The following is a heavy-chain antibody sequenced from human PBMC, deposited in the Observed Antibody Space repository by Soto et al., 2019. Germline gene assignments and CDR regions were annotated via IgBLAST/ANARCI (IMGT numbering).Heavy chain of an antibody. CDR3: AKHRSPLMVFHCYVDY. V-gene: IGHV3-30*18. Sequence: QVQLVESGGGVVQPGRSLSLSCAASGFTFSSYCMHWLRQATGKRLVWEAVISYDGSNKDHADSVKGRLTIARDNSNNALSLRMTSPRAENTAAYYCAKHRSPLMVFHCYVDYGGRRSLVAFS. CDR1: GFTFSSYC. D-gene: IGHD2-8*01. J-gene: IGHJ4*02. CDR2: ISYDGSNK.